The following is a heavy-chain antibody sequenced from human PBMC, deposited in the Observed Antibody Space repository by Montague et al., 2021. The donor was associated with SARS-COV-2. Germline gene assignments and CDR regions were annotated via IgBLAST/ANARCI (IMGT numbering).Heavy chain of an antibody. V-gene: IGHV3-53*01. CDR2: IYSDVST. CDR3: ARVATIFVRRLIGDAFDV. J-gene: IGHJ3*01. Sequence: SLRLSCAASGFTVSSNWMTWVRQTPGKGLEWVSVIYSDVSTYYXXXVXXXFTXSRDNSKNTLYLQMNSLRVEDTAVFSCARVATIFVRRLIGDAFDVWGQGTTVTVSS. D-gene: IGHD3-10*01. CDR1: GFTVSSNW.